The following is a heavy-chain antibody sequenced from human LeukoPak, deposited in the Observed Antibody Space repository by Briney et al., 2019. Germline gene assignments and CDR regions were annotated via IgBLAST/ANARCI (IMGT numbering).Heavy chain of an antibody. V-gene: IGHV4-39*01. CDR1: GGSISSSSYY. CDR2: IYYSGGT. D-gene: IGHD2-15*01. Sequence: SETLSLTCTVSGGSISSSSYYWGWIRQPPGKGLEWIGSIYYSGGTYYNPSLKSRVTISVDTPKNQFSLKLSSVTAADTAVYYCARLDIVVVVAALRAPNDYWGKGTLVTVSS. CDR3: ARLDIVVVVAALRAPNDY. J-gene: IGHJ4*02.